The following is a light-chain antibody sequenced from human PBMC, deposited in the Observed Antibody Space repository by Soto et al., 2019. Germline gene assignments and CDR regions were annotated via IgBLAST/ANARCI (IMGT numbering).Light chain of an antibody. CDR3: SSYTSSSALVV. J-gene: IGLJ2*01. Sequence: QSALTQPASVSGSPGQSVTISCTGTSSDVGGYNYVSWYQQHPGKAPKLMIYDVSNRPSGVSNRFSGSKSGNTASLTISGPQGEDEAVYYCSSYTSSSALVVFGGGTKVTV. CDR1: SSDVGGYNY. V-gene: IGLV2-14*01. CDR2: DVS.